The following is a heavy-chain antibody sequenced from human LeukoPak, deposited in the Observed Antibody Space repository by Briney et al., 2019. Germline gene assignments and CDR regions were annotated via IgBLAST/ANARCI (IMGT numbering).Heavy chain of an antibody. V-gene: IGHV4-39*01. D-gene: IGHD3-22*01. CDR3: ARYWGPYDNSGAYFDY. CDR1: GDSLSSSSYY. J-gene: IGHJ4*02. Sequence: SETLSLTCTVSGDSLSSSSYYWVCLRHPPGEGLEWIVSIHYTGSTYYNPSLKSRVTISVDTSKNQFSLKLSSVTAADTAMYYCARYWGPYDNSGAYFDYWGQGTLVTVSS. CDR2: IHYTGST.